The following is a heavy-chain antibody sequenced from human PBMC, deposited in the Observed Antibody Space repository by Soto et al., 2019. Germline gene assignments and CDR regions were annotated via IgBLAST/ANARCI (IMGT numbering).Heavy chain of an antibody. D-gene: IGHD3-3*01. CDR3: ARDSRPIFGVVTLPNWFDP. Sequence: QVQLVQSGAEVRKPGSSVKVSCKASGGTLSAYAISWVRQVPGQGLEWMGGIIPRVGTVNYARKFQDRVTIAADESTNTAYMELGSLRSDDTAVYYCARDSRPIFGVVTLPNWFDPWGQGTLVTVSS. J-gene: IGHJ5*02. CDR1: GGTLSAYA. V-gene: IGHV1-69*01. CDR2: IIPRVGTV.